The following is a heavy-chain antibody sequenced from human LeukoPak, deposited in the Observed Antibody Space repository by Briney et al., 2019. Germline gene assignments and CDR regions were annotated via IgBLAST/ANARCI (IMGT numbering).Heavy chain of an antibody. Sequence: GGSLRLSCAASGFTFSHYWMSWVRQAPGKGLEWVANIKQDGSEKYYVDSVKGRFTISRDNAKNSLYLQMNSLRAKDTAVYYCARLQANWDAFDIWGQGTMVTVSS. J-gene: IGHJ3*02. CDR1: GFTFSHYW. CDR3: ARLQANWDAFDI. D-gene: IGHD7-27*01. CDR2: IKQDGSEK. V-gene: IGHV3-7*01.